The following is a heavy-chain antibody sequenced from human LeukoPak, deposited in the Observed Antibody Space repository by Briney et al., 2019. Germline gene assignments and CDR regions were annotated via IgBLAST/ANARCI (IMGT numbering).Heavy chain of an antibody. CDR2: IRSKAYGGTT. Sequence: PGGSLRLSCTASGFTFGDYAMSWFRQAPGKGLEWVGFIRSKAYGGTTEYAASVKGRSTISRDDSKSIAYLQMNSLKTEDTAVYYCTREGDFWSGANWFDPWGQGTLVTVSS. D-gene: IGHD3-3*01. CDR3: TREGDFWSGANWFDP. V-gene: IGHV3-49*03. J-gene: IGHJ5*02. CDR1: GFTFGDYA.